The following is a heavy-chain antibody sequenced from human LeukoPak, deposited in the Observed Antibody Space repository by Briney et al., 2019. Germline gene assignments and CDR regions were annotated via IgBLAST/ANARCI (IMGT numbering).Heavy chain of an antibody. J-gene: IGHJ5*02. CDR3: VRLVRGTTFDP. CDR1: GLMFTTYY. Sequence: GGSLRLSCAASGLMFTTYYMTWIRQAPGKGLEWLSSISGSGTTIDYADSVKGRFTISRDNAKTSLFLQMNNLTAEDSAVYYCVRLVRGTTFDPWGQGALVAVSS. D-gene: IGHD3-10*01. V-gene: IGHV3-11*01. CDR2: ISGSGTTI.